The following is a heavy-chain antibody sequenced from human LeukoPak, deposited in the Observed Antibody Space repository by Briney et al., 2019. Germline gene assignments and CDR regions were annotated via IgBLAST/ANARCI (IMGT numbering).Heavy chain of an antibody. J-gene: IGHJ4*02. D-gene: IGHD5-24*01. V-gene: IGHV4-61*02. CDR3: ARGRDGYNFLNRGEYYYFDY. CDR1: GGSISSSTYY. Sequence: SDTLSLTFIISGGSISSSTYYWSWIRQPAGKGLERIGRFYTSGSTNYNPSLKSRVTISVDTSKNQFSLKLSSVTAADTAVYYCARGRDGYNFLNRGEYYYFDYWGQGTLVTVSS. CDR2: FYTSGST.